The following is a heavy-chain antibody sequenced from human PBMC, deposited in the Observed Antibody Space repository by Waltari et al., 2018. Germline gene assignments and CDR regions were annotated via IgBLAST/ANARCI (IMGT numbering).Heavy chain of an antibody. CDR3: ARDPPYDYYIGYGMDV. CDR2: IKQDGSEK. Sequence: EVQLVESGGGLVQPGGSLRLSCAASGFTFSSYWMSWVRQAPGKGLEWVANIKQDGSEKYYVDSVKGRFTISRDNAKNSLYLQMNSLRAEDTAVYYCARDPPYDYYIGYGMDVWGQGTTVTVSS. D-gene: IGHD3-16*01. V-gene: IGHV3-7*01. CDR1: GFTFSSYW. J-gene: IGHJ6*02.